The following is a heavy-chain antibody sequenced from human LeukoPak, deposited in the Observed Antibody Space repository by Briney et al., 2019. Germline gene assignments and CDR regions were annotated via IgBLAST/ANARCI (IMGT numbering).Heavy chain of an antibody. CDR1: GFTFSSYA. D-gene: IGHD6-13*01. J-gene: IGHJ4*02. CDR2: ISGSVGT. V-gene: IGHV3-23*01. CDR3: AKKGLASAGRPPYFDY. Sequence: GGSLRLSCAASGFTFSSYAMNWVRQAPGKGLEWVSAISGSVGTYYPDSVKGRFTISRDNSKNTLYLQMNNLRAEDTAIYYCAKKGLASAGRPPYFDYWGQGALVTVPS.